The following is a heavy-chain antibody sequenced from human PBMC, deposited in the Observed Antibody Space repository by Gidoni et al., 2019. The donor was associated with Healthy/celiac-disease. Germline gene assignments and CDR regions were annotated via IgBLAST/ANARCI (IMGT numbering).Heavy chain of an antibody. V-gene: IGHV1-2*04. CDR1: GYTFTGYY. J-gene: IGHJ4*02. CDR3: ARDKIRGDGYDY. CDR2: INPNSGGT. Sequence: QVQLVKSGAEVKKPGASVKVSCKASGYTFTGYYMHWVRQAPGQGLEWMGWINPNSGGTNYSQKFQGWVTMTRDTSISTAYMELSRLRSDDTAVYYCARDKIRGDGYDYWGQGTLVTVSS. D-gene: IGHD3-10*01.